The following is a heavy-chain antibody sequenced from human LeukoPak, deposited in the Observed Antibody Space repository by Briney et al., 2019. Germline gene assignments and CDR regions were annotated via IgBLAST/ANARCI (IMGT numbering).Heavy chain of an antibody. CDR1: GFTFSSYA. CDR2: ISYDGSNK. J-gene: IGHJ3*02. D-gene: IGHD2-2*01. V-gene: IGHV3-30*04. CDR3: ARDLYPGAFDI. Sequence: GGSLRLSCAASGFTFSSYAMHWVRQAPGKGLEWVAVISYDGSNKYYADSVKGRFTISRDNSKNTLYLQMNSLRAEDTAVYYCARDLYPGAFDIWGQGTMVTVSS.